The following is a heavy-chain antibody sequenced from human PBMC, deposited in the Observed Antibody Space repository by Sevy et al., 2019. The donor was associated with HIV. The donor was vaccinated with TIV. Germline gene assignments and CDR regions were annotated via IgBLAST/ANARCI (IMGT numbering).Heavy chain of an antibody. V-gene: IGHV3-23*01. CDR2: ISGSGGST. Sequence: GGSLRLSCAASGFTFSSYAMSWVRQAPGKGLEWVSAISGSGGSTYYEDSVKGRFTISRDNSRYTLYLQMNSLRAEDTAVYYCAKGLGIVGVPYDAFGILSQRTMVTVSS. CDR3: AKGLGIVGVPYDAFGI. CDR1: GFTFSSYA. D-gene: IGHD1-26*01. J-gene: IGHJ3*02.